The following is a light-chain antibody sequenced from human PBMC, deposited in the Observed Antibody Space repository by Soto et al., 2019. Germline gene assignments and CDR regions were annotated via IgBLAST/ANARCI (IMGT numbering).Light chain of an antibody. CDR2: SNN. V-gene: IGLV1-47*02. CDR1: SSNIGGTNY. J-gene: IGLJ2*01. CDR3: ASWDDRLGAVI. Sequence: QSALTQPPSASGTPGQKVFISCSGSSSNIGGTNYAYWYQQLPGAAPKLLMHSNNLRPSGVPERISGSKFGTAASPAISGLRSEDEAVYYCASWDDRLGAVIFGGGTKVTVL.